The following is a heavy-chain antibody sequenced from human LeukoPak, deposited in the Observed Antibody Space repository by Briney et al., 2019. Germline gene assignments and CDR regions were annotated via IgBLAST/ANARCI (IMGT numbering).Heavy chain of an antibody. CDR3: ANLASGRDDAFDI. CDR2: ISYDGSNK. CDR1: GFTFSSYA. D-gene: IGHD6-25*01. J-gene: IGHJ3*02. V-gene: IGHV3-30*18. Sequence: PGASLRLSCAASGFTFSSYAMSWVRQAPGKGLEWVAVISYDGSNKYYADSVKGRFTISRDNSKNTLYLQMNSLRAEDTAVYYCANLASGRDDAFDIWGQGTMVTVSS.